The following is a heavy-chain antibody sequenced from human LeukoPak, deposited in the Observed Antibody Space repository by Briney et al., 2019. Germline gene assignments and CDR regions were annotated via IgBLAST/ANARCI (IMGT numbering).Heavy chain of an antibody. Sequence: SQTLPLTCAISGDSVSSNSAAWNWIRQSPSRGLEWLGRAYYRSKWYNDYAVSVKSRITINPDTSKNQFSLQLNSVTPEDTAVYYCAREFGQWLVQGVFDYWGQGTLVTVSS. D-gene: IGHD6-19*01. CDR2: AYYRSKWYN. CDR1: GDSVSSNSAA. CDR3: AREFGQWLVQGVFDY. V-gene: IGHV6-1*01. J-gene: IGHJ4*02.